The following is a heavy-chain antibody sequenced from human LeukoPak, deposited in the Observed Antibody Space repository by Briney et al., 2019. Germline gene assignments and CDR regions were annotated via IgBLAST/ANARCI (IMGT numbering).Heavy chain of an antibody. Sequence: GGSLRLSCAASGFTFSSYSMNWVRQAPGKGLEWVSFISSSSSYIYYADSVKGRYTISRDNAKNSLYLQMNSLRAEDTAVYYCAKDRYGSGANYFDYWGQGTLVTVSS. V-gene: IGHV3-21*01. D-gene: IGHD3-10*01. J-gene: IGHJ4*02. CDR2: ISSSSSYI. CDR3: AKDRYGSGANYFDY. CDR1: GFTFSSYS.